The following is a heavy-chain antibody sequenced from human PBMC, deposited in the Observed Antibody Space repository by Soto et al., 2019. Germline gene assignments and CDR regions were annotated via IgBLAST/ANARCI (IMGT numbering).Heavy chain of an antibody. D-gene: IGHD1-1*01. CDR2: ISGSGDNT. CDR3: AKRERWPASGPY. V-gene: IGHV3-23*01. Sequence: EVQLLESGGGLVQPGGSLRLSCAASGFTFSSYSMTWVRQAPGKGLEWVSDISGSGDNTYYADSVKGRFTISRDNSKNTLDLKMNSLRAEDTALYYCAKRERWPASGPYWGQGTLVTVSS. J-gene: IGHJ4*02. CDR1: GFTFSSYS.